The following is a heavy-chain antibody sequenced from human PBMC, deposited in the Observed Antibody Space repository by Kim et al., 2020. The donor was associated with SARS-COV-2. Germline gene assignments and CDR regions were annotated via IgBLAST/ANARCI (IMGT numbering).Heavy chain of an antibody. Sequence: SETLSLTCAVYGGSFSGYYWSWIRQPPGKGLEWIGEINHSGSTNYNPSLKSRVTISVDTSKNQFSLQLSSVTAADTAVYYCSRAPLHWYGGGSPYYSYS. CDR1: GGSFSGYY. CDR2: INHSGST. V-gene: IGHV4-34*01. D-gene: IGHD1-26*01. CDR3: SRAPLHWYGGGSPYYSYS. J-gene: IGHJ6*03.